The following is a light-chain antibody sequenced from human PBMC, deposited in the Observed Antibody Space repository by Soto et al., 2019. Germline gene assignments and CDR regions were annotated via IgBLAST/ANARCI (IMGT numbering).Light chain of an antibody. CDR1: ETINKY. CDR3: QQSYKPPQT. V-gene: IGKV1-39*01. CDR2: TAS. Sequence: DIQMTQSPSSLSASIRDRVTITCRASETINKYLNWYQQKPGKPPKLLIYTASTLPSGVPSRFSGSRPGTNFTLTINSLQPEDFATYYCQQSYKPPQTFGQGTKVEIK. J-gene: IGKJ1*01.